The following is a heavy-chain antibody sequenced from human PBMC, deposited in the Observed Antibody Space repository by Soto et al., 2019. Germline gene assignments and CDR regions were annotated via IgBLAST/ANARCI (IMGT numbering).Heavy chain of an antibody. CDR1: GYTFTNYG. CDR2: ISTFNVNT. D-gene: IGHD1-7*01. Sequence: QIQLVQSGGEVKKPGASVNVSCKASGYTFTNYGIGWVRQAPGQGLEWMGWISTFNVNTIYAQNFQDRLTMTTDTSTSTAYMELKSLTSDDTAVYYCARVPGELHLLDAFDVWGQGTMLTVSS. V-gene: IGHV1-18*01. CDR3: ARVPGELHLLDAFDV. J-gene: IGHJ3*01.